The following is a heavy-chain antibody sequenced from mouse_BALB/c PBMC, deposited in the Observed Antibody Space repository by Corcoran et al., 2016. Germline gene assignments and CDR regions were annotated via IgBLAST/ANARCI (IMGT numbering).Heavy chain of an antibody. J-gene: IGHJ2*01. CDR3: ARKRAGYYGSSPLFDY. D-gene: IGHD1-1*01. CDR1: GFSLSTSGMG. CDR2: IWWDDDK. V-gene: IGHV8-8*01. Sequence: QVTLKESGPGLLKPSQTLSLTCSFSGFSLSTSGMGVGWIRPPSGKDLEWLAHIWWDDDKYYNPSLKSQLTISKDTSRNQVFLKITSVDTADTATYYCARKRAGYYGSSPLFDYWGQGTTLTVSS.